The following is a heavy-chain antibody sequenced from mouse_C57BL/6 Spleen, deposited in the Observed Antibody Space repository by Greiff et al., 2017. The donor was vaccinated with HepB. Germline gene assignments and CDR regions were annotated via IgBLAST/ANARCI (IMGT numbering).Heavy chain of an antibody. D-gene: IGHD1-1*01. V-gene: IGHV1-64*01. Sequence: QVQLQQPGAELVKPGASVKLSCKASGYTFTSYWMHWVKQRPGQGLEWIGMIHPNSGSTNYNEKFKSKATLTVDKSSSTAYMQLSSLTSEDSAVYYCARSYGGSSFFYAMDYGGQGTSVTVSS. CDR3: ARSYGGSSFFYAMDY. J-gene: IGHJ4*01. CDR1: GYTFTSYW. CDR2: IHPNSGST.